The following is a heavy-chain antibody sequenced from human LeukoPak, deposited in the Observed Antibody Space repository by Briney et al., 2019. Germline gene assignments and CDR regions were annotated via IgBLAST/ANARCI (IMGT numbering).Heavy chain of an antibody. V-gene: IGHV3-23*01. CDR3: ARVTVTAIASAFDP. CDR2: ISTSGGST. J-gene: IGHJ5*02. Sequence: GGSLRLSCAASGFPFTNYAMNWVRQAPGKGLEWVSAISTSGGSTYYADSVQGRVTISRDNAKNSLYLQMNSLRAEDTAVYYCARVTVTAIASAFDPWGQGTLVTVSS. CDR1: GFPFTNYA. D-gene: IGHD2-21*02.